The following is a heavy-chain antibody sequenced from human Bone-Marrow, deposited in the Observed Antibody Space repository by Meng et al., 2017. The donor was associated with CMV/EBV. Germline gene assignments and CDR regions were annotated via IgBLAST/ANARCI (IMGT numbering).Heavy chain of an antibody. J-gene: IGHJ4*02. D-gene: IGHD3-22*01. Sequence: SETLSLTCAVSGGSISTSNWWSWVRQSPEKGLEWIGEIYHSGYTNYNPSLKSRVSMSVDRSKRQFSLKLSSVTAADTAVYYCARHYYDSSGYYDKSFDYWGQGTLVTVSS. CDR2: IYHSGYT. V-gene: IGHV4-4*02. CDR3: ARHYYDSSGYYDKSFDY. CDR1: GGSISTSNW.